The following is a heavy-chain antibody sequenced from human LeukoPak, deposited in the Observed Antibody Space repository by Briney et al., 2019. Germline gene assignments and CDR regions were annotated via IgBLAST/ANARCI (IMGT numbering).Heavy chain of an antibody. D-gene: IGHD2-15*01. V-gene: IGHV1-18*04. Sequence: ASVKVSCKASGYTFTTYYMHWVRQAPGQGLEWMGWISAFNRNTNYAQNLQGRVTMTTDISTSTAYMELRSLRSDDTAVYYCARDSPLRTATFDPWGQGTLVTVSS. CDR2: ISAFNRNT. J-gene: IGHJ5*02. CDR1: GYTFTTYY. CDR3: ARDSPLRTATFDP.